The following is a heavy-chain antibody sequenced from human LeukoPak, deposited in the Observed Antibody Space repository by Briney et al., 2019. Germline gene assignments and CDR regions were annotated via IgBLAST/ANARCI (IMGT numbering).Heavy chain of an antibody. CDR3: ARERSNDYVWGSYRSGYFDY. V-gene: IGHV1-69*13. CDR2: IIPIFGTA. Sequence: SVKVSCEPPGCTFSSNAISWVRQAPGQGLEWMGRIIPIFGTANYAQKFRGRVTITADESTSPAYMELSSLRSEDTAVYYCARERSNDYVWGSYRSGYFDYWGQGTLVTVSS. D-gene: IGHD3-16*02. J-gene: IGHJ4*02. CDR1: GCTFSSNA.